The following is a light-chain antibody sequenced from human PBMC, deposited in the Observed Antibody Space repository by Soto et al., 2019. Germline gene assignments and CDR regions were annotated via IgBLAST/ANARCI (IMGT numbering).Light chain of an antibody. CDR1: QSVSSHY. J-gene: IGKJ2*01. V-gene: IGKV3-20*01. CDR2: GAS. Sequence: EIVLTQSPDPLSLSPGERATLSCRASQSVSSHYLAWYQQKPGQAPRLLIYGASSRATCIPDRFSGSGSGTDFPLTIRRLEPEDFAVYCCQQYGESLYTFGQGTKGEMK. CDR3: QQYGESLYT.